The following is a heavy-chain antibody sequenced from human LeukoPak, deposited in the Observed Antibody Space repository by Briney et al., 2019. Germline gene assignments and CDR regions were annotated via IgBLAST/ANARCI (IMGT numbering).Heavy chain of an antibody. Sequence: SETLSLTCTVSGGSISSSDYYWGWIRQPPGKGLEWIGSIYYSVNTYYNPSLRGRVTISVDTSKNQFSLKLSSVTAADTAVYYCARGEGSGWYRFDYWGQGTLVTVSS. CDR1: GGSISSSDYY. CDR2: IYYSVNT. D-gene: IGHD6-19*01. CDR3: ARGEGSGWYRFDY. V-gene: IGHV4-39*07. J-gene: IGHJ4*02.